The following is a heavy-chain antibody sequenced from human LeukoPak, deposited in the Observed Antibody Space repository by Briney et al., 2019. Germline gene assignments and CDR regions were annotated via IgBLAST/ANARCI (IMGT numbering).Heavy chain of an antibody. CDR3: AREGNSPLDAFDI. J-gene: IGHJ3*02. D-gene: IGHD2-21*01. CDR2: IYHSGST. CDR1: GYSISSGYY. Sequence: SETLSLTCTVSGYSISSGYYWGWIRQPPGKGLEWIGSIYHSGSTYYNPSLKSRVTISVDMSKNQFSLKLSSVTAADTAVYYCAREGNSPLDAFDIWGQGTMVTVSS. V-gene: IGHV4-38-2*02.